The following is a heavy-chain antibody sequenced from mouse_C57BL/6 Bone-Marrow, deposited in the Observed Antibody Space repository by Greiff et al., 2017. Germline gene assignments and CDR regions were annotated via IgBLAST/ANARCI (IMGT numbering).Heavy chain of an antibody. CDR3: ARDYYDSSFCSMDY. CDR2: IWWDDDK. V-gene: IGHV8-8*01. J-gene: IGHJ4*01. Sequence: QVTLKVSGPGILQPSQTLSLTCSSSGFSLSTFGMGVGWIRQPSGKGLEWLVHIWWDDDKYYKPALKSRLKISKDTSKNQVFHKIANVDTADTATYYCARDYYDSSFCSMDYWGQGTSVTVSS. D-gene: IGHD1-1*01. CDR1: GFSLSTFGMG.